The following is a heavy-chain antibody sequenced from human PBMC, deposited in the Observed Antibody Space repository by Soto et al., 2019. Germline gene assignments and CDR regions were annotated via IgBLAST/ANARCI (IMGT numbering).Heavy chain of an antibody. V-gene: IGHV3-30*18. CDR1: GFTFSSYG. Sequence: QVQLVESGGGVVQPGRSLSLSCAASGFTFSSYGMHWVRQAPGKGLEWVAIISYDEINKYYADSVKGRFTISRDNSKNTLYLQMNSLRAEDTAVYYCAKSVYNWNDGFLDYWGQGTLVTVSS. J-gene: IGHJ4*02. D-gene: IGHD1-1*01. CDR2: ISYDEINK. CDR3: AKSVYNWNDGFLDY.